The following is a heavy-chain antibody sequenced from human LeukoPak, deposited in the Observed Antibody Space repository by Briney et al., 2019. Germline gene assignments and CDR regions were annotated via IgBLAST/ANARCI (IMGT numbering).Heavy chain of an antibody. CDR3: ARYYYDSSGYYYFDY. Sequence: TETLSLTCTVSGGSISSYYWSWIRQPAGKGLEWIGRIYTSGSTNYNPSLKSRVTMSVDTSKNQFSLKLSSVTAADTAVYYCARYYYDSSGYYYFDYWGQGTLVTVSS. D-gene: IGHD3-22*01. CDR1: GGSISSYY. V-gene: IGHV4-4*07. J-gene: IGHJ4*02. CDR2: IYTSGST.